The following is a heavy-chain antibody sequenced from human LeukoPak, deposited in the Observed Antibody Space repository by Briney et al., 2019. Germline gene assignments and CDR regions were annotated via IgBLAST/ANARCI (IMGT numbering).Heavy chain of an antibody. CDR1: GFTFSSYS. CDR2: ISGSGGST. J-gene: IGHJ5*02. D-gene: IGHD4-17*01. CDR3: AKDVTRLTVTIGWFDP. V-gene: IGHV3-23*01. Sequence: PGGSLRLSCAASGFTFSSYSMNWVRQAPGKGLEWVSAISGSGGSTYYADSVKGRFTISRDNSKNTLYLQMNSLRAEDTAVYYCAKDVTRLTVTIGWFDPWGQGTLVTVSS.